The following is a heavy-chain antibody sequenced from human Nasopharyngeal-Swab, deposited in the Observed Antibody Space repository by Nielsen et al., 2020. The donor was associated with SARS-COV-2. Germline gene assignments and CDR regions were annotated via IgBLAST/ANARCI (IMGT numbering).Heavy chain of an antibody. CDR1: GFTFSSYS. D-gene: IGHD3-3*01. V-gene: IGHV3-48*04. Sequence: GESLKISCAASGFTFSSYSMNWVLQAPGKGLEWVSYISSSSSTIYYADSVKGRFTISRDNAKNSLYLQMNSLRAEDTAVYYCARDPDYDFWSGYSKSFDYWGQGTLVTVSS. CDR3: ARDPDYDFWSGYSKSFDY. J-gene: IGHJ4*02. CDR2: ISSSSSTI.